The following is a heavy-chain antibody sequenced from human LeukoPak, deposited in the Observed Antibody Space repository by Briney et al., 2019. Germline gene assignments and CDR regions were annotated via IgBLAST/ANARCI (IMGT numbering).Heavy chain of an antibody. CDR2: IHPGDSHT. D-gene: IGHD2-2*01. Sequence: GESLKISCDGSGYXFTKYWICWVRQMPGKGLEWMGIIHPGDSHTWYSPSFQGQVTISADKSISMAYLQWSSLKALDTAMYFCARQPGMTAKSWYFDLWGRGTLVTVSS. J-gene: IGHJ2*01. CDR1: GYXFTKYW. CDR3: ARQPGMTAKSWYFDL. V-gene: IGHV5-51*01.